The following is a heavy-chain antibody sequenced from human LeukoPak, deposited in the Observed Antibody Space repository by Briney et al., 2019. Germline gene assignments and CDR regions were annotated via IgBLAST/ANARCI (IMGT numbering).Heavy chain of an antibody. CDR3: AHGSKHEFDI. V-gene: IGHV2-5*02. CDR2: IYWDDDK. Sequence: SGPTLVNPTQTLTLTCTFSGFSLSTSGVGVGWIRQPPGKALEWLALIYWDDDKRYSPSLKDKIPITKATSKNQVVLIMTNMDPVDTATYYCAHGSKHEFDIWGQGTMVTVSS. J-gene: IGHJ3*02. CDR1: GFSLSTSGVG.